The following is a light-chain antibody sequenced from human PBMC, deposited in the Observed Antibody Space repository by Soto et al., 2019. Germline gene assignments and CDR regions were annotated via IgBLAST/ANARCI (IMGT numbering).Light chain of an antibody. CDR3: AAWDDSLNGRV. CDR2: SNN. J-gene: IGLJ2*01. V-gene: IGLV1-44*01. Sequence: QAVLTQPPSASGTPGQRVTIFCSGSSSNIGSNPVNWYQQLPGTAPKLLIFSNNQRPSGVPDRFSGSKSGTSASLAISGLQSEDEADYYCAAWDDSLNGRVFGGGTKLTVL. CDR1: SSNIGSNP.